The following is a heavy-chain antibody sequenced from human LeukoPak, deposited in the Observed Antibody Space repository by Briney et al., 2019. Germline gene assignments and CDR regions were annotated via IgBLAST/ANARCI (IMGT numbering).Heavy chain of an antibody. CDR3: ARLGTGYSSSSAY. V-gene: IGHV1-2*02. D-gene: IGHD6-6*01. CDR2: INPNSGGT. J-gene: IGHJ4*02. CDR1: GYTFTGYY. Sequence: VASVKVSCKASGYTFTGYYMHWVRQAPGQGLEWMGWINPNSGGTNYAQKFQGRVTMTRDTSISTAYLQWSSLKASDTAMYYCARLGTGYSSSSAYWGQGTVVTVSS.